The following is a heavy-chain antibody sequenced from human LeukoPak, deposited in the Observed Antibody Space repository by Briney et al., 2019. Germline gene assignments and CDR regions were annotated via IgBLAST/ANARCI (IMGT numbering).Heavy chain of an antibody. CDR2: ISYDGSNK. J-gene: IGHJ4*02. CDR3: ARDYSGYYFDY. CDR1: GFTFSTYS. V-gene: IGHV3-30-3*01. Sequence: GGSLRLSCAASGFTFSTYSIHWVRQAPGKGLEWVALISYDGSNKYYADSVKGRFTISRDNSRNTLYLQMNSLRGEDTAAYYCARDYSGYYFDYWGQGTLVTVSS. D-gene: IGHD2-15*01.